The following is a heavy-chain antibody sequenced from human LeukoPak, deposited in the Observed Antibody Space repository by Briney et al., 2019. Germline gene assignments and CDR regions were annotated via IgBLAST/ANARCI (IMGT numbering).Heavy chain of an antibody. V-gene: IGHV3-20*04. Sequence: PGGSLRLSCAASEFNLGDYVMNWVRQAPGKGLEWVSGINWNGGNTGYADSVKGRFTISRDNAKKSLYLQMNSLRAEDTALCYCASQIIIESPANRASDFWGQGTMVTVSS. D-gene: IGHD2-2*01. CDR2: INWNGGNT. CDR1: EFNLGDYV. CDR3: ASQIIIESPANRASDF. J-gene: IGHJ4*02.